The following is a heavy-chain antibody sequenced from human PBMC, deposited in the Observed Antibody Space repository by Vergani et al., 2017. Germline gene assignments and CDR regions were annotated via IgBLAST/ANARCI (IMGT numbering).Heavy chain of an antibody. CDR2: IDPGDSYT. CDR3: ARGTCSGGSCYTGY. J-gene: IGHJ4*02. Sequence: EVQLVQSGAEVKKPGESLRLSCKASGYSFTTYWIICVRQMPGKGLEWMGRIDPGDSYTDYSPSFQGHVTISADKSISTAYLQWSSLKASDTAMYYCARGTCSGGSCYTGYWGQGTLVTVSS. D-gene: IGHD2-15*01. CDR1: GYSFTTYW. V-gene: IGHV5-10-1*03.